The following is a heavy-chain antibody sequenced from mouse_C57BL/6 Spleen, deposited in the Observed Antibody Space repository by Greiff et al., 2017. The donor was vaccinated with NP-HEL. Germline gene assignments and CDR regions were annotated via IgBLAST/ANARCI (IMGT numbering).Heavy chain of an antibody. CDR3: TTLYSSGYVRFAY. CDR1: GYTFTDYE. J-gene: IGHJ3*01. V-gene: IGHV1-15*01. Sequence: VQLQQSGAELVRPGASVTLSCKASGYTFTDYEMHWVKQTPVHGLEWIGAIDPETGGTAYNQKFKGKAILTADKSSSTAYMELRSLTSEDSAVYYCTTLYSSGYVRFAYWGQGTLVTVSA. CDR2: IDPETGGT. D-gene: IGHD3-2*02.